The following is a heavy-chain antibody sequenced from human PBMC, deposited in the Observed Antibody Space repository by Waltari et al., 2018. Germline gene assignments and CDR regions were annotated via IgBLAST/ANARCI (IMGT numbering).Heavy chain of an antibody. CDR3: ARGRPGITIFGVVIAPDAFDI. J-gene: IGHJ3*02. D-gene: IGHD3-3*01. CDR1: GGSFSGYY. CDR2: INHSGST. V-gene: IGHV4-34*01. Sequence: QVQLQQWGAGLLKPSETLSLTCAVYGGSFSGYYWSWIRQPPGKGLEWIGEINHSGSTNYNPSLKSRVTISVDTSKNQFSLKLSSVTAADTAVYYCARGRPGITIFGVVIAPDAFDIWGQGTMVTVSS.